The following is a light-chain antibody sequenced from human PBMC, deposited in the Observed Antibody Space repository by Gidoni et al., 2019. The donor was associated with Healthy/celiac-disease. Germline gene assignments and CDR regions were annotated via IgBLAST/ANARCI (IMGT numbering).Light chain of an antibody. CDR1: QSVSSY. J-gene: IGKJ2*01. V-gene: IGKV3-11*01. CDR2: DAS. Sequence: EIVLPQSPVTLSLSPGESVTLSCRASQSVSSYLAWYQQKPGQAPRLLIYDASKRAIGIPARFSGSGSGTDFTLTISSLEPEDFAVYYCQQRSNWPRFTFGQGTNLEIK. CDR3: QQRSNWPRFT.